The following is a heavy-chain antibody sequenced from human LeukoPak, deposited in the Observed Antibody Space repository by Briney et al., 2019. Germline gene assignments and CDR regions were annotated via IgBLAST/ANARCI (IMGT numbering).Heavy chain of an antibody. Sequence: GASVKVSCKASGYTFTSYYMHWVRQAPGQGLKWMGIINPSGGSTSYAQKLQGRVTMSTDTSTSTGYMELRSLRSDDTAVYYCARGLQETLAWLKALSAFDIWGQGTMVTVSS. V-gene: IGHV1-46*01. J-gene: IGHJ3*02. D-gene: IGHD5-24*01. CDR1: GYTFTSYY. CDR3: ARGLQETLAWLKALSAFDI. CDR2: INPSGGST.